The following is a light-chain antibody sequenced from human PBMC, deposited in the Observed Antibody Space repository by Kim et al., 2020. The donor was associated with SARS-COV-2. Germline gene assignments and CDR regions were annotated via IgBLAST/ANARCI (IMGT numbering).Light chain of an antibody. J-gene: IGKJ4*01. CDR2: LGS. V-gene: IGKV2-28*01. CDR1: QSLLHHTGYNY. CDR3: MQALQTPLT. Sequence: PASISCRSSQSLLHHTGYNYLDWYLQKPGQSPQLLIYLGSNRASGVPDRFSGSGSDTDFTLKISRVEAEDAGIYYCMQALQTPLTFGGGTKVDIK.